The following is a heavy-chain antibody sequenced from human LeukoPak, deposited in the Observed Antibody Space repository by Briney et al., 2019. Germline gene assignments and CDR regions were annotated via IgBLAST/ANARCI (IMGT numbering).Heavy chain of an antibody. D-gene: IGHD4-17*01. J-gene: IGHJ3*02. CDR2: IYYSGST. V-gene: IGHV4-59*11. CDR3: ARDPTTVTKGFDI. Sequence: SETLSLTCTVSGGSISSHYWSWIRQPPGKGLEWIGYIYYSGSTNYNPSLKNRVTISVDTSKNQFSLKLSSVTAADTAVYYCARDPTTVTKGFDIWGQGTVITVSS. CDR1: GGSISSHY.